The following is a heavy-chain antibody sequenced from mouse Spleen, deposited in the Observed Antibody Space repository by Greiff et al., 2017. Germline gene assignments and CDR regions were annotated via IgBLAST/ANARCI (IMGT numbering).Heavy chain of an antibody. V-gene: IGHV5-17*01. CDR3: ARKVYYRSDYFDY. CDR1: GFTFSDYG. J-gene: IGHJ2*01. Sequence: EVKLMESGGGLVKPGGSLKLSCAASGFTFSDYGMHWVRQAPEKGLEWVAYISSGSSTIYYADTVKGRFTISRDNAKNTLFLQMTSLRSEDTAMYYCARKVYYRSDYFDYWGQGTTLTVSS. CDR2: ISSGSSTI. D-gene: IGHD2-14*01.